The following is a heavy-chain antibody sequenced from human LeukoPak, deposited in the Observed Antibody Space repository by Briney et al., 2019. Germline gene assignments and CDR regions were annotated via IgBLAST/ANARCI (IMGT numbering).Heavy chain of an antibody. V-gene: IGHV4-39*01. CDR2: IYYSGST. J-gene: IGHJ4*02. Sequence: SETLPLTCTVSGGSISSSSYYWGWIRQPPGKGLEWIGSIYYSGSTYYNPSLKSRVTISVDTSKNQFSLKLSSVTAADTAVYYCATTSSITMVRGVSFEDWGQGNLVTVSS. D-gene: IGHD3-10*01. CDR3: ATTSSITMVRGVSFED. CDR1: GGSISSSSYY.